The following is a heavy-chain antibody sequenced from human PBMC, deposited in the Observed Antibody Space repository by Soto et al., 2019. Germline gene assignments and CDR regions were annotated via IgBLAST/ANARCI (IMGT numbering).Heavy chain of an antibody. CDR3: ARDPTYGGNSDWFDP. CDR1: GGTFSSYA. Sequence: QVQLVQSGAEVKKPGSSVKVSCKASGGTFSSYAISWVRQAPGQGLEWMGGIIPIFGTAHYAQKFQGRVTITADKSTSTAYMELSSLRSEDTAVYYCARDPTYGGNSDWFDPWGQGTLVTVSS. CDR2: IIPIFGTA. D-gene: IGHD4-17*01. V-gene: IGHV1-69*06. J-gene: IGHJ5*02.